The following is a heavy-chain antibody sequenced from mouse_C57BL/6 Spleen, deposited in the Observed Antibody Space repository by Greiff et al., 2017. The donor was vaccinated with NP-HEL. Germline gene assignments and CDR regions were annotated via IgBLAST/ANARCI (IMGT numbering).Heavy chain of an antibody. D-gene: IGHD3-2*02. Sequence: QVHVKQSGPELVKPGASVKISCKASGYSFTSYYIHWVKQRPGQGLEWIGWIYPGSGNTKYNEKFKGKATLTADTSSSTAYMQLSGLTSEDSAVYYCARWDSSGYEAMDYWGQGTSVTVSS. CDR3: ARWDSSGYEAMDY. CDR2: IYPGSGNT. V-gene: IGHV1-66*01. CDR1: GYSFTSYY. J-gene: IGHJ4*01.